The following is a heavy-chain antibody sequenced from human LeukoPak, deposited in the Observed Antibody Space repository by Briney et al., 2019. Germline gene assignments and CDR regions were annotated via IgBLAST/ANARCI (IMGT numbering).Heavy chain of an antibody. D-gene: IGHD3-22*01. V-gene: IGHV5-10-1*01. J-gene: IGHJ4*02. Sequence: GESLKISCKVSRYSFSSYWISWVRQVPGKGLEWMGKIDPSDSYTSYSPSFQGHVTISAAKSISTAYLQWSSLKASDTAMYYCARHVYDNGGVVDYWGQGTLVTVSS. CDR1: RYSFSSYW. CDR2: IDPSDSYT. CDR3: ARHVYDNGGVVDY.